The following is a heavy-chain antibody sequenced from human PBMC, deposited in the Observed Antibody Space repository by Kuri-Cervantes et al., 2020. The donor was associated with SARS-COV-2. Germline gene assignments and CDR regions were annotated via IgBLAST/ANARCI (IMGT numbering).Heavy chain of an antibody. D-gene: IGHD6-6*01. V-gene: IGHV3-23*01. CDR2: ISGSGGST. Sequence: GESLKISCAASGFTFSSYAMHWVRQAPGKGLEWVSAISGSGGSTYYADSVKGRFTISRDNSKNTLYLQMNSLRAEDTAVYYCAKDLSYSSSPGYYYYYYGMDVWGQGTTVTVSS. CDR3: AKDLSYSSSPGYYYYYYGMDV. CDR1: GFTFSSYA. J-gene: IGHJ6*02.